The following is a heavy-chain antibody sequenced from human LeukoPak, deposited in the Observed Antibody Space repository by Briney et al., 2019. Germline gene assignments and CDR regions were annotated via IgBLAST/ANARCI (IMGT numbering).Heavy chain of an antibody. Sequence: GASVKLSCKASGYTFTDYYMHWVQQAPGKGLEWMGRVDPEDGETIYAEKFQGRVTITADTSTDTAYMELSSLRSEDTAVYYCATAPLAAAGGYWGQGTLVTVSS. V-gene: IGHV1-69-2*01. CDR3: ATAPLAAAGGY. CDR2: VDPEDGET. J-gene: IGHJ4*02. D-gene: IGHD6-13*01. CDR1: GYTFTDYY.